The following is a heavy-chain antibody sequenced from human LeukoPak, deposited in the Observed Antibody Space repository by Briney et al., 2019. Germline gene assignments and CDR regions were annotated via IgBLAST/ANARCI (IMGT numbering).Heavy chain of an antibody. CDR2: INHSGGT. D-gene: IGHD1-26*01. CDR1: GGSFSGYY. CDR3: ARDLGGIYFDY. Sequence: PSETLSLTCAVYGGSFSGYYWSWIRQPPGKGLEWIGEINHSGGTNYNPSLKSRVTISIDTSKNQFSLNLRSVTAADTAVYYCARDLGGIYFDYWGQGTLVTVSS. V-gene: IGHV4-34*01. J-gene: IGHJ4*02.